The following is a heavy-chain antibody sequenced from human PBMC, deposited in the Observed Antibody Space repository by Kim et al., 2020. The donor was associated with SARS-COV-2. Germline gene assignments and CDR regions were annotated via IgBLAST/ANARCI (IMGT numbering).Heavy chain of an antibody. CDR1: GFTFRSYG. CDR3: ARDGRYSSLYYYYYGMDV. D-gene: IGHD6-13*01. V-gene: IGHV3-33*01. CDR2: IWYDGSNK. Sequence: GGSLRLSCAASGFTFRSYGMHWVRQAPGKGLEWVAVIWYDGSNKYYADSVKGRFTISRDNSKNTLYLQMNSLRAEDTAVYYCARDGRYSSLYYYYYGMDVWGQGTTVTVSS. J-gene: IGHJ6*02.